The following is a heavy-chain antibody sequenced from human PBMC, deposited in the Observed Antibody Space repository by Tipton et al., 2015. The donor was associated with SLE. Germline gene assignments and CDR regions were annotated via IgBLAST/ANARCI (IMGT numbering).Heavy chain of an antibody. D-gene: IGHD4-17*01. V-gene: IGHV3-21*01. Sequence: SLRLSCAASGFTFSSYSMNWVRRAPGKGLEWVSSISSSSSYIYYADSVKGRYTISRDSSKNNLYLQMNSLRNEDTALYYCARAGMTTPNSPVDSWGQGTLVTASS. CDR1: GFTFSSYS. CDR3: ARAGMTTPNSPVDS. CDR2: ISSSSSYI. J-gene: IGHJ4*02.